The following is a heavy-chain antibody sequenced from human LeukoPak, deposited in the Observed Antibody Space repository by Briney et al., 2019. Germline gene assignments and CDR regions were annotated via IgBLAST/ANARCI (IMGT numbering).Heavy chain of an antibody. Sequence: GGSLRLSCAASGFTFSSYAMSWVRQAPGKGLEWVSAISGSGGSTYYADSVKGRFTISRDNSKNTLYLQVNSLRAEDTAVYYCAKGADYYDSSDSLDSWGQGTLVTVSS. CDR3: AKGADYYDSSDSLDS. CDR2: ISGSGGST. CDR1: GFTFSSYA. J-gene: IGHJ4*02. D-gene: IGHD3-22*01. V-gene: IGHV3-23*01.